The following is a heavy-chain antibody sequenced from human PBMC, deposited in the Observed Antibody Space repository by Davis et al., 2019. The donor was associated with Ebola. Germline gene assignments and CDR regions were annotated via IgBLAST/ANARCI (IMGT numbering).Heavy chain of an antibody. Sequence: AASVKVSCKASGYTFTSYDINWVRQAPGQGLEWMGRIIPILGIANYAQKFQGRVTITADKSTSTAYMELSSLRSEDTAVYYCARRGYSSSSGFDYWGQGTLVTVSS. CDR2: IIPILGIA. CDR1: GYTFTSYD. D-gene: IGHD6-6*01. CDR3: ARRGYSSSSGFDY. J-gene: IGHJ4*02. V-gene: IGHV1-69*04.